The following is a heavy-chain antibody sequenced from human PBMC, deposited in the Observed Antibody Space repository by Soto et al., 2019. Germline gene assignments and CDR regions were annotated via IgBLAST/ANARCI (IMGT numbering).Heavy chain of an antibody. J-gene: IGHJ4*02. CDR2: ISGSGGST. D-gene: IGHD2-21*02. CDR1: GFTFSSYA. Sequence: GGCLRLSCAASGFTFSSYAMSWVRQAPGKGLEWVSAISGSGGSTYYADSVKGRFTISRDNSKNTLYLQMNSLRAEDTAVYYCAKFTQAWVVTGTGLFDYWGQGTLVTVSS. CDR3: AKFTQAWVVTGTGLFDY. V-gene: IGHV3-23*01.